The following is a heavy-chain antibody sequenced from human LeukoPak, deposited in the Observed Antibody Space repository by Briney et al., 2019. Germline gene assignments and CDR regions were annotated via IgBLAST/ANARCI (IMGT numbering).Heavy chain of an antibody. D-gene: IGHD6-25*01. CDR2: ISGSGDIT. J-gene: IGHJ3*02. V-gene: IGHV3-23*01. CDR3: ARDLTKRPGDAFDI. CDR1: GFTFSSYA. Sequence: GGSLRLSCAASGFTFSSYAVTWVRRAPGKGLEWVSCISGSGDITHYADSVKGRFTISRDNAKNSLYLQMNSLRAEDTAVYYCARDLTKRPGDAFDIWGQGTMVTVSS.